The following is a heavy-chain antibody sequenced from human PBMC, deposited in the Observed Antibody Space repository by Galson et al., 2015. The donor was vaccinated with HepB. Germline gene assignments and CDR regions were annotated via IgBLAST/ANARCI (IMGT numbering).Heavy chain of an antibody. J-gene: IGHJ3*02. CDR3: ARSFHYDILPLLSDAFDI. V-gene: IGHV1-46*03. Sequence: SVKVSCKASGYTFTSYYMHWVRQAPGQGLEWMGIINPSGGSTSYAQKFQGRVTMTRDTSTSTVYMELSSLRSEDTAVYYCARSFHYDILPLLSDAFDIWGQGTMVTVSS. CDR1: GYTFTSYY. CDR2: INPSGGST. D-gene: IGHD3-9*01.